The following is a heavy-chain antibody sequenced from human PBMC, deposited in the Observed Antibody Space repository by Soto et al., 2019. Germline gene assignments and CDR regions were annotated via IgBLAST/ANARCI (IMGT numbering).Heavy chain of an antibody. V-gene: IGHV1-24*01. D-gene: IGHD3-22*01. J-gene: IGHJ5*02. CDR3: ATLHRDYYYDSSGSPTNWFAP. CDR2: FDPEDGET. CDR1: GYTLTELS. Sequence: ASVKVSCKVSGYTLTELSMHWVRQAPGKGLEWMGGFDPEDGETIYAQKFQGRVTMTEDTSTDTAYMELSSLRSEDTAVYYCATLHRDYYYDSSGSPTNWFAPWGQGTLVTVSS.